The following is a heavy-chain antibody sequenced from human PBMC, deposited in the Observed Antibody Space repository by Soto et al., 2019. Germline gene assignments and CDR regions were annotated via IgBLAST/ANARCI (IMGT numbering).Heavy chain of an antibody. CDR2: INHNSGGT. CDR1: GYTFPGYY. CDR3: ARDKVGNLPYGMDV. J-gene: IGHJ6*02. D-gene: IGHD1-1*01. V-gene: IGHV1-2*02. Sequence: ASVKVSYKASGYTFPGYYMQLVRQAPGHGLEWMGWINHNSGGTNYAQKFQGRVTMTRDTCISTASMELSRLRSDDTAVYYCARDKVGNLPYGMDVWGQGTTVTVSS.